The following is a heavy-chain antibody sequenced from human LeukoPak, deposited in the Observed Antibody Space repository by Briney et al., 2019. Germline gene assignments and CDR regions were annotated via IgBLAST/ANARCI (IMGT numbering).Heavy chain of an antibody. D-gene: IGHD3-22*01. CDR3: ARGTDYNSSGYRY. Sequence: PSETLSLTCAVYGGSFSGYYWSWIRQPPGKGLEWIGEINHSGSTNYNPSLKSRVTISVDTSKNQFSLKLSSVTAADTAVYYCARGTDYNSSGYRYWGQGTLVTVSS. J-gene: IGHJ4*02. CDR2: INHSGST. V-gene: IGHV4-34*01. CDR1: GGSFSGYY.